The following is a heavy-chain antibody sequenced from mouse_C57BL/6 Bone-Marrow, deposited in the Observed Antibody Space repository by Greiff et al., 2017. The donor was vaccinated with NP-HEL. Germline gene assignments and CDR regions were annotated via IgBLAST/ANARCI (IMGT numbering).Heavy chain of an antibody. D-gene: IGHD1-1*01. Sequence: QVQLQQSGAELARPGASVKLSCKASGYTFTSYGISWVKQRTGQGLEWIGEIYPRSGNTYYNEKFKGKATLTADKSSSTAYMELRSLTSEDSAVYVCARWDTTVVEGDYFDYWGQGTTLTVSS. J-gene: IGHJ2*01. V-gene: IGHV1-81*01. CDR3: ARWDTTVVEGDYFDY. CDR1: GYTFTSYG. CDR2: IYPRSGNT.